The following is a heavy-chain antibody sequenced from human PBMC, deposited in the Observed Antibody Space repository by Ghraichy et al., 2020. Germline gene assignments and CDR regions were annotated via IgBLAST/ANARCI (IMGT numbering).Heavy chain of an antibody. J-gene: IGHJ5*02. CDR1: GGSISSYY. V-gene: IGHV4-59*01. D-gene: IGHD2-15*01. CDR2: FYYSGST. Sequence: SETLSLTCTVSGGSISSYYWSWIRQPPGKGLEWIGYFYYSGSTNYNPSLKSRVTISVDTSKNQFSLKLSSVTAADTAVYYCARGSDCSGGSCYSGNWFDPWGQGTLVTVSS. CDR3: ARGSDCSGGSCYSGNWFDP.